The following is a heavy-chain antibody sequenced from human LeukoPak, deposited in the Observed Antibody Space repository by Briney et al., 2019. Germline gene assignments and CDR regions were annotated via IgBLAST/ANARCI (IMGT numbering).Heavy chain of an antibody. V-gene: IGHV1-2*02. D-gene: IGHD1-26*01. CDR2: INPNSGGT. J-gene: IGHJ6*03. CDR3: ARGGADRLYYYYYYMDV. Sequence: GASVNVSFKASGYTFTVYYMHWVRQAPGQGLEWMGWINPNSGGTNYAQKFQGRVTMIRDTSISTAYMELSRLRSDDTAVYYCARGGADRLYYYYYYMDVWGKGTTVTIFS. CDR1: GYTFTVYY.